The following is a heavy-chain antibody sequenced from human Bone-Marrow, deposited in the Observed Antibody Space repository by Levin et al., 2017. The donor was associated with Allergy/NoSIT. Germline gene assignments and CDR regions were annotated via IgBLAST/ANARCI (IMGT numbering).Heavy chain of an antibody. J-gene: IGHJ3*02. CDR1: GFTFSSYA. CDR3: AKVMTSCYFSIVSNLWKRKGGAFDI. CDR2: ISGSGGST. V-gene: IGHV3-23*01. D-gene: IGHD2-2*01. Sequence: PGGSLRLSCAASGFTFSSYAMSWVRQAPGKGLEWVSAISGSGGSTYYADSVKGRFTISRDNSKNTLYLQMNSLRAEDTAVYYCAKVMTSCYFSIVSNLWKRKGGAFDIWGQGTMVTVSS.